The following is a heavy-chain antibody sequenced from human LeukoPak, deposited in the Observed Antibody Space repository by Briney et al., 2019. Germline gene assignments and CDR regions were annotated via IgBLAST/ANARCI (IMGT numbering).Heavy chain of an antibody. D-gene: IGHD2-2*01. CDR3: AASLICSSTSCPRAGAFDI. V-gene: IGHV1-58*01. CDR2: IVVGSGNT. J-gene: IGHJ3*02. CDR1: GFTFTSSA. Sequence: SVKVSCKASGFTFTSSAVQWVRQARGQRLEWMGWIVVGSGNTNYAQKFQERVTITRDMSTSTAYMELSSLRSEDTAVYYCAASLICSSTSCPRAGAFDIWGQGTMVTVSS.